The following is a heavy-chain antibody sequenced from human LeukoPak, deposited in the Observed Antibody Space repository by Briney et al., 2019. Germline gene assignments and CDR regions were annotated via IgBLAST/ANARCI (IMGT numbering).Heavy chain of an antibody. CDR3: ATNYGGNPFDY. D-gene: IGHD4-23*01. J-gene: IGHJ4*02. V-gene: IGHV3-7*01. Sequence: PGGSLRLSCAASGFTFNTYWMSWVRQAPGKGLXWVANIKQDGSEKYYVDSVKGRFTVSRDNAKNSLYLQMNSLRAEDTAVYYCATNYGGNPFDYWGQGTLVTVSS. CDR2: IKQDGSEK. CDR1: GFTFNTYW.